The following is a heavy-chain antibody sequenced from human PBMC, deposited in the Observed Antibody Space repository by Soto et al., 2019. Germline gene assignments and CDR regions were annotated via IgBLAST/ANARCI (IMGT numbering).Heavy chain of an antibody. J-gene: IGHJ6*03. CDR2: IWYDGSNK. Sequence: QVQLVESGGGVVQPGRSLRLSCAASGFTFSSYGMHWVRQAPGKGLEWVAVIWYDGSNKYYADSVKGRFTISRDNSKNTLYRQMTGLGAEDTAVYYCARGVVAAVGIFLSSRGYYYYRDVWGKGTPVPVSS. D-gene: IGHD6-13*01. CDR1: GFTFSSYG. CDR3: ARGVVAAVGIFLSSRGYYYYRDV. V-gene: IGHV3-33*01.